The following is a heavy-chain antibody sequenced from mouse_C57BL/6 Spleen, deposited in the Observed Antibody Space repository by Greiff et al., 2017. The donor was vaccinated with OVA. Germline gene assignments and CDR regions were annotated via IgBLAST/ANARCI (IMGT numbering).Heavy chain of an antibody. Sequence: VQLQQPGAELVRPGSSVKLSCKASGYTFTSYWMDWVKQRPGQGLEWIGNIYPSDSETHYNQKFKDKATLTVDKSSSTAYMQLSSLTSEDSAVYYCAMGLDSSGYGYWGQGTTLTVSS. J-gene: IGHJ2*01. CDR1: GYTFTSYW. V-gene: IGHV1-61*01. D-gene: IGHD3-2*02. CDR3: AMGLDSSGYGY. CDR2: IYPSDSET.